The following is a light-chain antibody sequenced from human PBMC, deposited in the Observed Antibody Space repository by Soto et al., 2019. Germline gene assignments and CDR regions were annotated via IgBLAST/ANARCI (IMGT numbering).Light chain of an antibody. CDR1: QTVTSNF. V-gene: IGKV3-20*01. CDR3: KQYGTSPET. CDR2: GAY. J-gene: IGKJ1*01. Sequence: EMVLTQSPDTLSASPGERAILSCRASQTVTSNFLAWYQQRPGQAHRLLIYGAYTRAAGIQDRFSGSGSGTDFTLTIRRLEPEDLAVYYCKQYGTSPETFGQGTKVDIK.